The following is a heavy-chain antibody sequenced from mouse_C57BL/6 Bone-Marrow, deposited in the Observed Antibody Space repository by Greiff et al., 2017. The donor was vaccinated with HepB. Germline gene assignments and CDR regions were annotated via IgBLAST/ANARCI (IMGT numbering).Heavy chain of an antibody. CDR1: GYTFTSYW. J-gene: IGHJ3*01. CDR3: ARCYYGSSLFAY. Sequence: QVQLQQSGAELVKPGASVKLSCKASGYTFTSYWMHWVKQRPGQGLEWIGMIHPNSGSTNYNEKFKSKATLTVDKSSSTAYLQLSSLTSEDSAVYYCARCYYGSSLFAYWGQGTLVTVSA. V-gene: IGHV1-64*01. CDR2: IHPNSGST. D-gene: IGHD1-1*01.